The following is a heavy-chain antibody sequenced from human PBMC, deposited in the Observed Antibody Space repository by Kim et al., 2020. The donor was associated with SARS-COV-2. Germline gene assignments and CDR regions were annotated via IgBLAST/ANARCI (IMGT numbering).Heavy chain of an antibody. D-gene: IGHD2-15*01. CDR1: GFTFRSYS. CDR3: TRHLSTGRPWCFDY. Sequence: GGSLRLSCGASGFTFRSYSMNWVRQAPGKGLEWVSTISSHSIYTYYADSVKGRFTISRDNGKNSLYLQMNSLRAEDTAIYYCTRHLSTGRPWCFDYWGQG. J-gene: IGHJ4*02. CDR2: ISSHSIYT. V-gene: IGHV3-21*04.